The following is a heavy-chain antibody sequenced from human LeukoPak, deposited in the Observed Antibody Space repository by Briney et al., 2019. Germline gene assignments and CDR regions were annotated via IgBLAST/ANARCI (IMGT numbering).Heavy chain of an antibody. CDR1: GFTFSSYS. CDR3: ARDDFRWGSSSVSY. V-gene: IGHV3-48*01. CDR2: ISSSSSTI. J-gene: IGHJ4*02. D-gene: IGHD6-6*01. Sequence: PGGSLRLSCAASGFTFSSYSMNWVRQAPGKGLEWVSYISSSSSTIYYADSVKGRFTISRDNAKNSLYLQMNNLRAEDTAVYYCARDDFRWGSSSVSYWGQGTLVTVSS.